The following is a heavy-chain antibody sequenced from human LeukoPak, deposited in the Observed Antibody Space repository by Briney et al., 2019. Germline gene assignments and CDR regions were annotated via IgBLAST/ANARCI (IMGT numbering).Heavy chain of an antibody. CDR3: AGLLVVVAATHWFDP. CDR2: INSDGSST. D-gene: IGHD2-15*01. V-gene: IGHV3-74*01. J-gene: IGHJ5*02. CDR1: GFTFSSYW. Sequence: GGSLRLSCAASGFTFSSYWMHWVRQALGKGLVWVSRINSDGSSTSYADSVKGRFTISRDNAKNTLYLQMNSLRAEDTAVYYCAGLLVVVAATHWFDPWGQGTLVTVSS.